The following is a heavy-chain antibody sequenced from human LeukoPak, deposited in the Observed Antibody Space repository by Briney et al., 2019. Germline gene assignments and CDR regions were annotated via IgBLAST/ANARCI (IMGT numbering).Heavy chain of an antibody. CDR2: INAGNGHT. CDR1: GYTFTSYA. D-gene: IGHD3-10*01. Sequence: ASVKVSCKASGYTFTSYAMHWVRQAPGQRLEWMGWINAGNGHTEYSQEFQGRVTISRDTSTSTAYMELRSLRSDDTAVYYCARGGHGSGSFLPHSFLFDPWGQGTLVTVSS. CDR3: ARGGHGSGSFLPHSFLFDP. V-gene: IGHV1-3*01. J-gene: IGHJ5*02.